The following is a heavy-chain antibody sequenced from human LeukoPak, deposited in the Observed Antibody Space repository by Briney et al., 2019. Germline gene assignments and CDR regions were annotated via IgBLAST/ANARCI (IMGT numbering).Heavy chain of an antibody. D-gene: IGHD5-12*01. CDR1: GGSISSGGYY. CDR3: ARGLRENWFDP. CDR2: IYYSGST. V-gene: IGHV4-31*03. Sequence: PSETLSLTCTVSGGSISSGGYYWSWIRQHPGKGLEWTGYIYYSGSTYYNPSLKSRVTISVDTSKNQFSLKLSSVTAADTAVYYCARGLRENWFDPWGQGTLVTVSS. J-gene: IGHJ5*02.